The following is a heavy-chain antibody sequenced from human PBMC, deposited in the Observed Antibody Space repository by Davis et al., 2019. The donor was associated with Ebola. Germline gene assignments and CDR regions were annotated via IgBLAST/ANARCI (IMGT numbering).Heavy chain of an antibody. CDR3: ASRAGHTYGFR. J-gene: IGHJ4*02. Sequence: ASVKVSCKASGYTFTGYYMHWVRQAPGQGLEWMGRINPNSGGTNYAQKFQGRVTMTRDTSISTAYMELSSLRSDDTAVYFCASRAGHTYGFRWGQGALVSVSS. CDR2: INPNSGGT. CDR1: GYTFTGYY. V-gene: IGHV1-2*06. D-gene: IGHD5-18*01.